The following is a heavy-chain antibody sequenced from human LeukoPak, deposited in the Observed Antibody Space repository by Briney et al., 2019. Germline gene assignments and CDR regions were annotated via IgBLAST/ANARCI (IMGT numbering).Heavy chain of an antibody. D-gene: IGHD2-15*01. CDR1: GFTFSNAW. J-gene: IGHJ6*02. V-gene: IGHV3-15*01. Sequence: GGSLRLSCAASGFTFSNAWMSWVRQAPGKGLEWVGRIKSKTDGGTADYAALVKGRFTISRDDSKNTLYLQVNSLKTEDTAVYYCTTMWGFCSGGGCSGMDVWGQGTTVTVSS. CDR2: IKSKTDGGTA. CDR3: TTMWGFCSGGGCSGMDV.